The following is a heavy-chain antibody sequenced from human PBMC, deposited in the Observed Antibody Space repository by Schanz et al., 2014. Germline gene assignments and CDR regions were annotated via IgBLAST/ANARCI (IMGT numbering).Heavy chain of an antibody. CDR2: ISSSGSYT. D-gene: IGHD6-13*01. CDR3: ARLDSSSWYPRY. CDR1: GFTFSNYA. J-gene: IGHJ4*02. Sequence: QVQLVESGGALVQPGGSLRLSCAASGFTFSNYAMGWVRQTPGKGLEWVSYISSSGSYTNYADSVKGRFTTSRDNGKKSMYLQMNSLRAEDTAVYYCARLDSSSWYPRYWGQGTLXTVSS. V-gene: IGHV3-11*05.